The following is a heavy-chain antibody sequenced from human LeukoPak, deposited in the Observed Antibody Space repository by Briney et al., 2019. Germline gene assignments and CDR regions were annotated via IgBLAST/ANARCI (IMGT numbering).Heavy chain of an antibody. CDR2: IYPGNSDI. Sequence: GESLKISCKGSGYSFASYWIAWVRQMPGKGLEWMGVIYPGNSDITYSPSFQGQVTISADKSVSTAYLHWSSLKASDTAIYYCARHLSSITSCPNYWGPGTLVTVSS. CDR1: GYSFASYW. J-gene: IGHJ4*01. V-gene: IGHV5-51*01. D-gene: IGHD2-2*01. CDR3: ARHLSSITSCPNY.